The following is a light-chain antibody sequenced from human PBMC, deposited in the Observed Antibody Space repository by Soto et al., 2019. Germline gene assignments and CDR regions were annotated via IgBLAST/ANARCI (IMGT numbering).Light chain of an antibody. CDR2: LGS. CDR3: MQALQTPLYT. J-gene: IGKJ2*01. CDR1: QSLLHSKGYNY. V-gene: IGKV2-28*01. Sequence: DIVMTQSPLSLPVTPGEPASISCRSSQSLLHSKGYNYLDWYLKKPGQSPQLLIYLGSNRASGVPDRFSGSGSGTDFTLKISRVEAEDVGVYYCMQALQTPLYTFGQGTKLEIK.